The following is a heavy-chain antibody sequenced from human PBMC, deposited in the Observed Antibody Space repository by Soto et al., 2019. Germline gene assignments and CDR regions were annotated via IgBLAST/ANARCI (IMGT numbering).Heavy chain of an antibody. V-gene: IGHV4-34*01. D-gene: IGHD6-19*01. CDR2: INHSGST. Sequence: QVQLQQWGAGLLKPSETLSLTCAVYGGSFSGYYWSWIRQPPGKGLEWIGEINHSGSTNYNPSLKSRVTISVDTSKNQFSLKLSSVTAADTAVYYCAREPGRVVAVAFDYWGQGNLVTVSS. CDR1: GGSFSGYY. CDR3: AREPGRVVAVAFDY. J-gene: IGHJ4*02.